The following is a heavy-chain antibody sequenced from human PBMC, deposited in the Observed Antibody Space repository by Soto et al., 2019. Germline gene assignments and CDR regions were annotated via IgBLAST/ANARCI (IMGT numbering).Heavy chain of an antibody. Sequence: ASVNVSCKASGGTYSSYAISWVRQAPGQGLEWMGWINPNSGGTNYAQKFQGRVTMTRDTSISTAYMELSRLRSDDTAVYYCAGGVSVEYFQHWGQGTLVTVSS. CDR3: AGGVSVEYFQH. J-gene: IGHJ1*01. V-gene: IGHV1-2*02. CDR2: INPNSGGT. D-gene: IGHD3-16*01. CDR1: GGTYSSYA.